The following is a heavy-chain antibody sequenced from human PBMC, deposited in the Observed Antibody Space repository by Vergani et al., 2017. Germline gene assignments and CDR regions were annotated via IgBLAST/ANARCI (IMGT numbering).Heavy chain of an antibody. D-gene: IGHD3-22*01. CDR2: IIPIFGTA. Sequence: QVQLVQSGAEVKKPGSSVKVSCKASGGTFSSYAISWVRQAPGQGLAWMGGIIPIFGTANYAQKFQGRVTITAEESTSTAYMELSSLRSEDTAVYYCARGLHYYDSSGYYYVDAFDIWGQGTMVTVSS. CDR1: GGTFSSYA. J-gene: IGHJ3*02. CDR3: ARGLHYYDSSGYYYVDAFDI. V-gene: IGHV1-69*12.